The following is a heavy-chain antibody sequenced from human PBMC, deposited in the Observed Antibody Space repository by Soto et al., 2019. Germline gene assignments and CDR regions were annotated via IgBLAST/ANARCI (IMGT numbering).Heavy chain of an antibody. V-gene: IGHV1-3*05. D-gene: IGHD6-19*01. CDR1: GYTFTGYA. CDR3: ARAVAVPADFDY. J-gene: IGHJ4*02. Sequence: QVQVVQSGAEEKKPGASVKVSCTASGYTFTGYAMHWVRQAPGQRLGWMGWINAGNGNTKYSQKFQGRVTITRDTSASTAYMELSSLRSEDTAVYYCARAVAVPADFDYWGQGTLVTVSS. CDR2: INAGNGNT.